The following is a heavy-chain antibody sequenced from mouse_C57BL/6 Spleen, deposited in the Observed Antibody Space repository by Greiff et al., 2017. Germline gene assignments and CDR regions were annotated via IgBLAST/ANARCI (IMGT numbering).Heavy chain of an antibody. D-gene: IGHD1-1*01. J-gene: IGHJ4*01. CDR1: GYAFSSSW. V-gene: IGHV1-82*01. CDR2: IYPGDGDT. CDR3: ARPHYGSSPYAMDY. Sequence: VKLQESGPELVKPGASVKISCKASGYAFSSSWMTWVKQRPGKGLEWIGRIYPGDGDTNYNGKFKGKGTLTADKSSSTAYMQLSSLTSEDSAVYFCARPHYGSSPYAMDYWGQGTSVTVSS.